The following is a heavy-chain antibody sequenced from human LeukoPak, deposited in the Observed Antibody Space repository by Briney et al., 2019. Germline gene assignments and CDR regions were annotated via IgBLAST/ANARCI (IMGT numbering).Heavy chain of an antibody. J-gene: IGHJ4*02. CDR3: ARTYYDILTGYNPYFDY. CDR2: ITSTSIYI. D-gene: IGHD3-9*01. Sequence: GGSLRLSCAASGFTFSRYTMNWVRQAPGKGLEWVSSITSTSIYIYYADSLKGRFTISRDNAKNSLYLQMNSLRAEDTAVYYCARTYYDILTGYNPYFDYWGQGILVTVSS. V-gene: IGHV3-21*01. CDR1: GFTFSRYT.